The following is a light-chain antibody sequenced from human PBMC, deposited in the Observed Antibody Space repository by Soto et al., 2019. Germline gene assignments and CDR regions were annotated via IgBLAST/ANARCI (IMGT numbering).Light chain of an antibody. CDR1: QSVSSTY. CDR3: QQYGSRVT. J-gene: IGKJ1*01. Sequence: EIVLTQSPGTLSLSPGETATLSCRASQSVSSTYLAWYQQKPGRAPRLLIDGASSRATGIPDRFSGSGSGTDFTLTISRLEPEDLAVYYCQQYGSRVTFGQGTMVDIK. CDR2: GAS. V-gene: IGKV3-20*01.